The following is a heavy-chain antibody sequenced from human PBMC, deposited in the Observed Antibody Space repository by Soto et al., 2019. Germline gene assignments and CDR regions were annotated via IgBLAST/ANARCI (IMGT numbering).Heavy chain of an antibody. CDR2: ISGYNGNT. V-gene: IGHV1-18*01. D-gene: IGHD1-1*01. CDR1: GYSFTNYG. CDR3: ARANTWVTGRVGTH. Sequence: QIHLEQSRIEMKEPGTSLKISCATSGYSFTNYGISWVRQAPGQGLAWMGWISGYNGNTKYAQSFHDRVVMTADKFTSTGYLEMRNLRSNDTAVYYCARANTWVTGRVGTHWGQGTKVTVSS. J-gene: IGHJ4*02.